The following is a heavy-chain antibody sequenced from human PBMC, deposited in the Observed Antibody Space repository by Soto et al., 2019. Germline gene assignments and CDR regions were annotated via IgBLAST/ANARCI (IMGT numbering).Heavy chain of an antibody. D-gene: IGHD3-3*01. J-gene: IGHJ4*02. V-gene: IGHV3-23*01. CDR3: AKSKDSTIFGVVIYYFDT. CDR1: GFPFSSYA. Sequence: VQLLESGGGLVQPGGSVRLSCAASGFPFSSYAMSWVRQAPGKGLEWVSAISGNGAETSYAASVRGRFTISRDNSRDTLYLQMDSLRAEDTAVYFCAKSKDSTIFGVVIYYFDTWGQGALVTVSP. CDR2: ISGNGAET.